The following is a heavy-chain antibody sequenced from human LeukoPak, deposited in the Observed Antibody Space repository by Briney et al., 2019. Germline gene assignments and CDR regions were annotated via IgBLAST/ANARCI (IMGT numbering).Heavy chain of an antibody. CDR1: GYTFTCYA. D-gene: IGHD1-26*01. J-gene: IGHJ4*02. CDR2: VNAGNGNT. CDR3: ARTAGSYYHYFDY. Sequence: ASLKISCKASGYTFTCYAMLWVRQAPGQRLEWMGWVNAGNGNTKYSQKFQGRVTITRDTSASTAYMELSSLRSEDTAVYYCARTAGSYYHYFDYWGQGTLVTVSS. V-gene: IGHV1-3*01.